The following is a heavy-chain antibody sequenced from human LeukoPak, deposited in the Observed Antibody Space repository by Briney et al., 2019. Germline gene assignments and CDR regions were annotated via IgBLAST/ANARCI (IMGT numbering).Heavy chain of an antibody. Sequence: GASVKVSCKXSGYTFTSYDINWVRQATGQGLEWMGWMNPNSGNTGYSQKFQGRVTMTRNTSISTAYMELSSLRSEDTAVYYCARGNIVVVPAAMGYYYYYMDVWGKGTTVTVSS. CDR1: GYTFTSYD. D-gene: IGHD2-2*01. CDR2: MNPNSGNT. V-gene: IGHV1-8*01. CDR3: ARGNIVVVPAAMGYYYYYMDV. J-gene: IGHJ6*03.